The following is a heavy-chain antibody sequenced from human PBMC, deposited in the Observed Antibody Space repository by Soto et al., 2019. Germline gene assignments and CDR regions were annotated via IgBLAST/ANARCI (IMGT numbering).Heavy chain of an antibody. J-gene: IGHJ3*02. D-gene: IGHD6-19*01. CDR1: GFTFSSYA. CDR3: ARDLLEYSSGWYDSFDI. V-gene: IGHV3-30-3*01. CDR2: ISYDGSNK. Sequence: QVQLVESGGGVVQPGRYLRLSCAASGFTFSSYAMHWVRQAPGKGLEWVAVISYDGSNKYYADSVKGRFTISRDNSKNTLYLQMNSLRAEDTAVYYCARDLLEYSSGWYDSFDIWGQGTMVTVSS.